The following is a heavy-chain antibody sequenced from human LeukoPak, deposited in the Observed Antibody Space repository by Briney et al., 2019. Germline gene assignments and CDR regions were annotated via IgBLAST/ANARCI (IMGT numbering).Heavy chain of an antibody. CDR2: MYYSGST. Sequence: PSETLSLTCSVSGGSISSDSFYWGWIRQPPGKGLEWIGSMYYSGSTYYNPSLKSRVTISVDTSKNQFSLKLSSVTAADTAVYYCARGPGCSGGSCYSGYWGQGTLVTVSS. J-gene: IGHJ4*02. D-gene: IGHD2-15*01. CDR1: GGSISSDSFY. V-gene: IGHV4-39*01. CDR3: ARGPGCSGGSCYSGY.